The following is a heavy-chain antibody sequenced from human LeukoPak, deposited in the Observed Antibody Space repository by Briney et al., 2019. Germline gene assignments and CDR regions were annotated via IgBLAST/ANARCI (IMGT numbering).Heavy chain of an antibody. CDR1: GFSFSSYA. D-gene: IGHD2-8*01. CDR2: ISSGGNTE. CDR3: ARDTVNGPFVISLDY. J-gene: IGHJ4*02. V-gene: IGHV3-48*03. Sequence: GGSLRLSCAASGFSFSSYAMNWVRQAPGKGLEWVSHISSGGNTEYYVDSVRGRFSMSRDNPKNLLFLQMNSLRAEDTAVYYYARDTVNGPFVISLDYWGQGALVTVSS.